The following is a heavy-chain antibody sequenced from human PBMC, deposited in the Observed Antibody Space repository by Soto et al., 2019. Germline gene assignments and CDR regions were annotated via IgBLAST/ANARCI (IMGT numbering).Heavy chain of an antibody. CDR3: ARVGRGLRGAFDV. D-gene: IGHD3-10*01. Sequence: QELLVESGGGVVQPGRSLRLSCAASGFTFSSFAMHWVRQAPGKGLEWVSVISFNGLSQFYPDSIRGRFTISRDNSKNTLYLQLDSLRPADTAVYHCARVGRGLRGAFDVWGEGAEVSIS. V-gene: IGHV3-30*03. CDR1: GFTFSSFA. J-gene: IGHJ3*01. CDR2: ISFNGLSQ.